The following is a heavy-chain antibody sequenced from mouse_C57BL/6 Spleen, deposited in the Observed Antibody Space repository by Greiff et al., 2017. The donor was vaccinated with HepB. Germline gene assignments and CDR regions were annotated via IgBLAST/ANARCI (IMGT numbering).Heavy chain of an antibody. Sequence: VQLQQSGAELARPGASVKLSCKASGYTFTSYGISWVKQRTGQGLEWIGEIYPRSGNTYYNEKFKGKATLTADKSSSTAYMELRSLTSEDSAVYFCARTDYDYDGVYAMDYWGQGTSVTVSS. CDR2: IYPRSGNT. D-gene: IGHD2-4*01. CDR1: GYTFTSYG. J-gene: IGHJ4*01. CDR3: ARTDYDYDGVYAMDY. V-gene: IGHV1-81*01.